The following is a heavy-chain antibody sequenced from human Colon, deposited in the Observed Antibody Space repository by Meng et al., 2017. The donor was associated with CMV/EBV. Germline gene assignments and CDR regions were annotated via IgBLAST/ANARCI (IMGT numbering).Heavy chain of an antibody. Sequence: GESLKISCAGSGFTFSNYAIHWVRQAPGKGLEWVAVISYDGSSKYYADFVRGRFTISRDNVKSILYLQMSSLRAEDTAVYYCARGGGGFDYWGQGTLVTVSS. CDR2: ISYDGSSK. J-gene: IGHJ4*02. CDR3: ARGGGGFDY. V-gene: IGHV3-30*07. D-gene: IGHD3-10*01. CDR1: GFTFSNYA.